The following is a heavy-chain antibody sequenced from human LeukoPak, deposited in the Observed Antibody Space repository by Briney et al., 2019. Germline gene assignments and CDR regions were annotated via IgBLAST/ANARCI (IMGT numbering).Heavy chain of an antibody. CDR1: GFTFSSYA. D-gene: IGHD3-9*01. CDR2: ISYDGSNK. V-gene: IGHV3-30*18. CDR3: AKKPRYDILTGYSYPHYYYGMDV. J-gene: IGHJ6*02. Sequence: GGSLRLSCAASGFTFSSYAMHWVRQAPGKGLEWVAVISYDGSNKYYADSVKGRFTISRDNSKNTLYLQMNSLRAKDTAVYYCAKKPRYDILTGYSYPHYYYGMDVWGQGTTVTVSS.